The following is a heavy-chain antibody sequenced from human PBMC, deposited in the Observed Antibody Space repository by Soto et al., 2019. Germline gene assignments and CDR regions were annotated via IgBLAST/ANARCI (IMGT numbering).Heavy chain of an antibody. J-gene: IGHJ6*02. CDR2: ISAFNGNT. V-gene: IGHV1-18*01. CDR3: ARVSVHPHYDYYGMDV. Sequence: QVQLVQSGAEVKKPGASVKVSCKASGDTFISYGISWVRQAPGQGLEWMGWISAFNGNTNYAQRLQGRVTVTTVTSTSTDYMELRSLRSDDTAVYYCARVSVHPHYDYYGMDVWGQGTTVAVSS. CDR1: GDTFISYG. D-gene: IGHD1-1*01.